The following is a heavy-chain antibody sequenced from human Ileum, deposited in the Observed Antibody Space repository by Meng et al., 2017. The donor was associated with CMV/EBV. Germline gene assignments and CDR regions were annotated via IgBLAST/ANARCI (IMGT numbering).Heavy chain of an antibody. CDR3: ARSQLRFLEWLLSGIDY. CDR2: IIPILGIA. Sequence: SVKVSCKASGGTFSSYAISWVRQAPGQGLEWMGGIIPILGIANYAQKFQGRVTITADESTSTAYMELSSLSSEDTAVYYCARSQLRFLEWLLSGIDYWGQGTLVTVSS. CDR1: GGTFSSYA. D-gene: IGHD3-3*01. J-gene: IGHJ4*02. V-gene: IGHV1-69*10.